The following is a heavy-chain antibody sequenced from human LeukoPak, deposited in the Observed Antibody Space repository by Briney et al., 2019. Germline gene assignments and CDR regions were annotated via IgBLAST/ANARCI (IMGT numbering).Heavy chain of an antibody. CDR3: ARYCSSTSCYADPFFDY. J-gene: IGHJ4*02. Sequence: GASVKVSCKASGYTFTSYGISWVRQAPGQGLEWMGWISAYNGNTNYAQKLQGRVTITTETSTSTAYMELRSLRSDDTAVYYCARYCSSTSCYADPFFDYWGQGTLVTVSS. CDR1: GYTFTSYG. D-gene: IGHD2-2*01. CDR2: ISAYNGNT. V-gene: IGHV1-18*01.